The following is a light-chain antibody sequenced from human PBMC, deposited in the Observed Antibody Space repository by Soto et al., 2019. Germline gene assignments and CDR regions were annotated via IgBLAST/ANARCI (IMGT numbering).Light chain of an antibody. Sequence: EIVFTHSPFTIRLYXVAGAPLSXXXTESVVSNYLAWYQLKPGQAPRLLIYDASSRATGIPDRFSGSGSGTDFTLTISRLEPEDFAVYYCQQYGSIPWTFGQGTKVDIK. CDR1: ESVVSNY. CDR3: QQYGSIPWT. CDR2: DAS. J-gene: IGKJ1*01. V-gene: IGKV3-20*01.